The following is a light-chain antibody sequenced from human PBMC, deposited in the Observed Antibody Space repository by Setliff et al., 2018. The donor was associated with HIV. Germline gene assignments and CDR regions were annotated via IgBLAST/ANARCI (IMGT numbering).Light chain of an antibody. J-gene: IGLJ1*01. CDR2: DVS. V-gene: IGLV2-14*03. Sequence: QSVLAQPASVSGSPGQSVTISCTGTSSDVGAYYYVSWYQQHPAKAPKLILYDVSNRPSGVSNRFSGSKSGNTASLTISGLQAEDEADYYCSSYTSTSTPYVFGTGTKVTAL. CDR1: SSDVGAYYY. CDR3: SSYTSTSTPYV.